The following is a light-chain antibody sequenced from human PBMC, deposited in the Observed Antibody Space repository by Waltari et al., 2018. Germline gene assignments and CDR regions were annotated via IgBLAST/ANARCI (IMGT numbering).Light chain of an antibody. CDR3: QLLNPYPRT. CDR1: EGISSY. Sequence: DIQLTQSPSFLSASVGDRVSITCRASEGISSYFAWYQQRPGKAPKLLIYAASTLHSGVPSRFSGSGSGTEFTLTISSLQPEDFATYYCQLLNPYPRTFGQGTKVEIK. CDR2: AAS. V-gene: IGKV1-9*01. J-gene: IGKJ1*01.